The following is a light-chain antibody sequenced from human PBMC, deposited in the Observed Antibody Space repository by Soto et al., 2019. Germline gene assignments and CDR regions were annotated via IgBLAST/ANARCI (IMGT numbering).Light chain of an antibody. CDR3: LCYITYPGT. CDR1: QSCRSS. V-gene: IGKV1-5*01. CDR2: AAS. Sequence: DLHTNKYPSTLSAPVGNRVPITCRASQSCRSSSAWYQQTAGKVPTLLISAASTLQSRPPSSFSGSGSGTEFSLTISSMQSEDFATYYGLCYITYPGTFGQGAKL. J-gene: IGKJ2*01.